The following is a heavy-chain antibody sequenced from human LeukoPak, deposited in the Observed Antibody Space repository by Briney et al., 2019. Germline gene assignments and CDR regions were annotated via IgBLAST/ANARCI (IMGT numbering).Heavy chain of an antibody. V-gene: IGHV3-74*01. CDR2: ISGDGKST. CDR3: ARLPVPINDFGDYFDY. CDR1: GFTFNNYW. Sequence: PGGSLRLSCEASGFTFNNYWMHWVRQGPGKGLVWVARISGDGKSTTYADSVKGRFTISRDNSKNTMYLQVNSLRAEDTALYFCARLPVPINDFGDYFDYWGQGILVTVS. D-gene: IGHD3/OR15-3a*01. J-gene: IGHJ4*02.